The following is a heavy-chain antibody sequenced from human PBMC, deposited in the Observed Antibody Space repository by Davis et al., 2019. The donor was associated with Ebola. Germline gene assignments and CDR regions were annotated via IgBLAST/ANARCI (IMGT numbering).Heavy chain of an antibody. V-gene: IGHV4-59*11. CDR3: ASSFWALFYFDK. CDR2: IGPSGSI. CDR1: GDSISSHY. D-gene: IGHD3-3*01. J-gene: IGHJ4*02. Sequence: PSETLSLTCTVSGDSISSHYWTWVRQPPGKGLEWVAYIGPSGSINYSPSLKSRLTMSVDTSKNQISLKLTSVTAADTALYYCASSFWALFYFDKWGPGTLVTVSS.